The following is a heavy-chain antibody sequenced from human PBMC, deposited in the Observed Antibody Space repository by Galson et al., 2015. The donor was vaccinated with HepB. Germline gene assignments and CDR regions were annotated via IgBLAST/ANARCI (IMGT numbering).Heavy chain of an antibody. CDR2: IWYDGRET. CDR3: ARDYYSSGSHDY. Sequence: SLRLSCAASGFTFSRYGMHWVRQAPGKGPEWVAVIWYDGRETHYAESVKGRITVSRDNARNSLYLQIDNLSAEDTAVYYCARDYYSSGSHDYWGQGTLVTVSS. D-gene: IGHD3-10*01. J-gene: IGHJ4*02. V-gene: IGHV3-33*08. CDR1: GFTFSRYG.